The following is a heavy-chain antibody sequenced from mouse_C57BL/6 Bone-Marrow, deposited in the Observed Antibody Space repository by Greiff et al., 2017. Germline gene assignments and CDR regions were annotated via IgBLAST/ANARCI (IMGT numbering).Heavy chain of an antibody. V-gene: IGHV1-50*01. D-gene: IGHD1-1*01. J-gene: IGHJ2*01. Sequence: QVQLKQPGAELVKPGASVKLSCKASGYTFTSYWMQWVKQRPGQGLEWIGEIDPSDSYTNYNQKFKGKATLTVDTSSSTAYMQLSSLTSEDSAVYYCARVTTVVATSPYYFDYWGQGTTLTVSS. CDR1: GYTFTSYW. CDR3: ARVTTVVATSPYYFDY. CDR2: IDPSDSYT.